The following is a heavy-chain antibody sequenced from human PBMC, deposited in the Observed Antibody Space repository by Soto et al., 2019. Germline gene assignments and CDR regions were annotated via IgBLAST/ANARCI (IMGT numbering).Heavy chain of an antibody. CDR3: ARMDGDYNYYGLDV. CDR1: GFSLTNGRMG. D-gene: IGHD4-17*01. Sequence: QVTLKESGPVLVKPTETLTLTCSVSGFSLTNGRMGVSWIRQPPGKALEWLAHFFSDAERSYSTSMQSRLNMYKDSSGSQVVLTMTNTAPADTATYFCARMDGDYNYYGLDVWGPGIAVTVSS. CDR2: FFSDAER. V-gene: IGHV2-26*01. J-gene: IGHJ6*02.